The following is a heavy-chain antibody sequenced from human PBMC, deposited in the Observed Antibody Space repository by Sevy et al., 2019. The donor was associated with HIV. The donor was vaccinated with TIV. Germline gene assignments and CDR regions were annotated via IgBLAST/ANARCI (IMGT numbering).Heavy chain of an antibody. CDR3: AKCYDFWSGYYAGSGYYYGMDV. CDR2: IIPIFGTA. D-gene: IGHD3-3*01. V-gene: IGHV1-69*13. CDR1: GGTFSSYA. Sequence: SSVKVSCKASGGTFSSYAISWVRQAPGQGLEWMGGIIPIFGTANYAQKFQGRVTITADESTSTAYMELSSLRSEDTAVYYCAKCYDFWSGYYAGSGYYYGMDVWGQGTTVTVSS. J-gene: IGHJ6*02.